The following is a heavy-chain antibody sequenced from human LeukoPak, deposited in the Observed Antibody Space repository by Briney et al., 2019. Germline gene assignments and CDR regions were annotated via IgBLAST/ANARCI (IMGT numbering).Heavy chain of an antibody. Sequence: ASVKVSCKASGYTFTNYGVSWVRQAPGQGLEWMGWIIVCNGNTNYAQKLQGRVTMTTDTSTSTAYMELRSLRSDDTAVYYCARVIVGATSGDYWGQGTLVTVSS. D-gene: IGHD1-26*01. CDR1: GYTFTNYG. CDR3: ARVIVGATSGDY. CDR2: IIVCNGNT. J-gene: IGHJ4*02. V-gene: IGHV1-18*01.